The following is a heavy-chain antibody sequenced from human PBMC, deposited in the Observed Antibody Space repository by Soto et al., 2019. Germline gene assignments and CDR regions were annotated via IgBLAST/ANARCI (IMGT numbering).Heavy chain of an antibody. CDR2: IYPGDSDT. V-gene: IGHV5-51*01. CDR1: GYSFTSYW. Sequence: GESLKISCKGSGYSFTSYWIGWVRQMPGKGLEWMGIIYPGDSDTRYSPSFQGQVTISADKSISTASLQWSSLKPSDTAMYSCARLRGIVVVVAADYFAYWGQGPLVTVSS. D-gene: IGHD2-15*01. J-gene: IGHJ4*02. CDR3: ARLRGIVVVVAADYFAY.